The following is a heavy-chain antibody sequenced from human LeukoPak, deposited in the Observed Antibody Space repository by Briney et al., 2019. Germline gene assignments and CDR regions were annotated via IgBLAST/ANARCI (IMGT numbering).Heavy chain of an antibody. CDR2: IYYSGST. CDR3: ASDSSGYYFDY. CDR1: GGSISSYY. V-gene: IGHV4-59*01. D-gene: IGHD3-22*01. Sequence: SETLSLTCTVSGGSISSYYWSWIRQPPGKGLEWIGYIYYSGSTNYNPSLKSRVTISVDTSKNQFSLKLSSVTAADTAVYYCASDSSGYYFDYWGQGTLVTVSS. J-gene: IGHJ4*02.